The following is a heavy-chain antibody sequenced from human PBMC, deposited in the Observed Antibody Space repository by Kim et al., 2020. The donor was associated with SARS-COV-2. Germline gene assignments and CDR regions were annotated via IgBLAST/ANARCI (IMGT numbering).Heavy chain of an antibody. V-gene: IGHV1-2*05. CDR3: SRGGEIRYFDWLIDY. CDR1: GYTFTGYY. CDR2: INPNSGGT. J-gene: IGHJ4*02. Sequence: ASVKVSCKASGYTFTGYYMHWVRQAPGQGLEWMGRINPNSGGTNYAQKFQGRVTMTRDTSISTAYMELSRLRSDDTVVYYCSRGGEIRYFDWLIDYWGQGTLVTVSS. D-gene: IGHD3-9*01.